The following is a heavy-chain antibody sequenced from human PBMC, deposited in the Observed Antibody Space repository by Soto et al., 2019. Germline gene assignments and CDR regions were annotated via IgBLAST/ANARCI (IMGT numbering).Heavy chain of an antibody. CDR1: GYTFTKYA. J-gene: IGHJ4*02. CDR3: SRDEDY. V-gene: IGHV1-3*04. Sequence: ASVKVSCKASGYTFTKYAMHWVRQAPGQGLEWMGWINNDNGKTKYSEKFQGRVTISRDTSANTAYMELSSLRSEDTAVYYCSRDEDYWGQGTLVTVSS. CDR2: INNDNGKT.